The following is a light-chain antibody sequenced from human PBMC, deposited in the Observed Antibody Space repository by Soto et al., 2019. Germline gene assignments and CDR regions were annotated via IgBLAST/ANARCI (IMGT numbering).Light chain of an antibody. CDR1: SSDVGAYDY. CDR3: FSFTTTSTHD. V-gene: IGLV2-8*01. CDR2: EVT. Sequence: QSALTQPPSASGFPGQSITISCTGTSSDVGAYDYVSWYQHLPGKAPKLMIYEVTKWPSGVPDRLSGSKSGNTAYLTISGLQVEDEAEYFCFSFTTTSTHDFGTGTKVTVL. J-gene: IGLJ1*01.